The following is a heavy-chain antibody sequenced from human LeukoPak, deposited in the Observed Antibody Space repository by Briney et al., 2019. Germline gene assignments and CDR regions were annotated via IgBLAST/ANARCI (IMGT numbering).Heavy chain of an antibody. D-gene: IGHD3-22*01. Sequence: NRSETLSLTCAVYGGSFSGYYWSWIRQPPGKGLEWIGEINHSGSTNYNPSLKSRVTISVDTSKNQFSLKLSSVTAADTAVYYCARGLKRYYYDSSGPFDYWGQGTPVTVSS. CDR1: GGSFSGYY. CDR2: INHSGST. CDR3: ARGLKRYYYDSSGPFDY. V-gene: IGHV4-34*01. J-gene: IGHJ4*02.